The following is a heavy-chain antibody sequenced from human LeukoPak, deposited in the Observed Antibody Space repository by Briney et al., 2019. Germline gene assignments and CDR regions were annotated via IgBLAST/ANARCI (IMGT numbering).Heavy chain of an antibody. CDR3: ARDAYCSGGSCKRRGAFDYYYYGMDV. D-gene: IGHD2-15*01. CDR2: ISYDGSNK. J-gene: IGHJ6*02. CDR1: GFTXXXYA. V-gene: IGHV3-30-3*01. Sequence: GFTXXXYAMHWVRQAPGKGLEWVAVISYDGSNKYYADSVKGRFTISRDNSKNTLYLQMNSLRAEDTAVYYCARDAYCSGGSCKRRGAFDYYYYGMDVWGQGTTVTVSS.